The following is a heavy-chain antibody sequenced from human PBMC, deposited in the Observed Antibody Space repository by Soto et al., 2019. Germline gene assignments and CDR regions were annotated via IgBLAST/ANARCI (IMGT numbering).Heavy chain of an antibody. Sequence: SGPTLVNPTQTLTLTCTFSGFSLSTSGVGVGWIRQPPGKALEWLALIYWDDDKRYSPSLKSRLTITKDTSKNQVVLTMTNMDPVDTATYYCAHRGHHYYGSGSLFDPWGQGTLVTVSS. D-gene: IGHD3-10*01. CDR3: AHRGHHYYGSGSLFDP. CDR1: GFSLSTSGVG. V-gene: IGHV2-5*02. CDR2: IYWDDDK. J-gene: IGHJ5*02.